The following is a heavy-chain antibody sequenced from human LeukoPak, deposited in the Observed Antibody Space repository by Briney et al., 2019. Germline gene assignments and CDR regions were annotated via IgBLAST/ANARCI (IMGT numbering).Heavy chain of an antibody. CDR3: AREVLCGGDCFSFDY. D-gene: IGHD2-21*02. Sequence: PGGSLRLSCAASGFTFDDYGMRWVRQAPGKGLEWVSSISSSSSYIYYADSVKGRFTISRDNAKNSLYLQMNSLRAEDTAVYYCAREVLCGGDCFSFDYWGQGTLVTVSS. V-gene: IGHV3-21*01. CDR1: GFTFDDYG. J-gene: IGHJ4*02. CDR2: ISSSSSYI.